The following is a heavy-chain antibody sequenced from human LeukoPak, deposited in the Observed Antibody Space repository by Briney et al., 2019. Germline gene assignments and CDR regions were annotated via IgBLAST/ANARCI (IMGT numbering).Heavy chain of an antibody. CDR2: ISYDGSNK. D-gene: IGHD3-22*01. V-gene: IGHV3-30-3*01. Sequence: GSLSLSCAASGFTFSSHAMHWVRQAPGKGLEWVGVISYDGSNKYYGDSAKGRFTITRDNSKNTLYVQMNSLRAEDTAVYYCARDYYSYSRGSWAFDIWGQGTMVTVS. J-gene: IGHJ3*02. CDR1: GFTFSSHA. CDR3: ARDYYSYSRGSWAFDI.